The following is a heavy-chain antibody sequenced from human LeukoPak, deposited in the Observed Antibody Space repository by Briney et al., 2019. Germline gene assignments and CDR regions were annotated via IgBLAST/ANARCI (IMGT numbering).Heavy chain of an antibody. Sequence: SETLSLTCAVYGGSFSGYYWSWIRQPPGKGLEWIGEINHSGSTNYNPSLKSRITISVDTSKNQFSLKLSSVTAADTAVYYCARGGSGSGYYYGMDVWGKGTTVTVSS. CDR1: GGSFSGYY. D-gene: IGHD3-10*01. V-gene: IGHV4-34*01. CDR3: ARGGSGSGYYYGMDV. CDR2: INHSGST. J-gene: IGHJ6*04.